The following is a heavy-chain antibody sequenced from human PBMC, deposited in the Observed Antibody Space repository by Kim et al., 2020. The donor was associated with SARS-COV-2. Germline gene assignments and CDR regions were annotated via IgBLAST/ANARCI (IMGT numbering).Heavy chain of an antibody. CDR2: IKGDGSTA. Sequence: GGSLRLSCAASGFSFNSYYMHWVRQAPGKGLVWVSYIKGDGSTADYADSVKGRFTISRDNARNTLFLQMNSLRTDDTAVYYCARGTNNWYGIDYWGQGTLVTVSS. CDR3: ARGTNNWYGIDY. D-gene: IGHD1-1*01. J-gene: IGHJ4*02. CDR1: GFSFNSYY. V-gene: IGHV3-74*01.